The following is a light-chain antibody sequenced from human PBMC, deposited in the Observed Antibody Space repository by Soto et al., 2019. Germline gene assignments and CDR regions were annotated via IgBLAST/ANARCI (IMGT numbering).Light chain of an antibody. CDR1: SGHSSYA. CDR2: LNSDGRH. CDR3: QTWGTGMV. V-gene: IGLV4-69*01. Sequence: QPVLTQSPSASASLGASVKLTCTLSSGHSSYAIAWHQQQPEKGPRYLMKLNSDGRHSKGDGIPDRFSGSSSGAERYLTISSLQSEDEADYYCQTWGTGMVFGGGTQLTVL. J-gene: IGLJ2*01.